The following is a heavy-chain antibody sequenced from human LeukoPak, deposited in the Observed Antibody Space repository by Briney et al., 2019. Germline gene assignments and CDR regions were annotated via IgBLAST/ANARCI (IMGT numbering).Heavy chain of an antibody. CDR2: IYSGGST. CDR1: GFTVSNNY. CDR3: AAVRGVLAVHI. J-gene: IGHJ3*02. V-gene: IGHV3-53*01. Sequence: GGSLRLSCAASGFTVSNNYMSWVRQAPGKGLEWVSVIYSGGSTYYAESVKGRFTISRDNSKNTLYLQMNSLRAEDTAVYYCAAVRGVLAVHIWGQGTMVTVSS. D-gene: IGHD3-10*01.